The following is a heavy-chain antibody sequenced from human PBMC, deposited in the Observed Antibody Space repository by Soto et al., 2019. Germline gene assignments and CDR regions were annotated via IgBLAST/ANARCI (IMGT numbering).Heavy chain of an antibody. CDR2: ISYDGSDK. D-gene: IGHD3-16*02. J-gene: IGHJ4*02. CDR3: AKALGELSPESYDY. V-gene: IGHV3-30*18. Sequence: QVQLVESGGGVVQPGRSLRLSCAASGFTFSSYAMHWVRQAPGKGLEWVAVISYDGSDKYYADSVKGRFTISRDNSKNTLNLQMNSLGGDDTDVYYCAKALGELSPESYDYWGQGTLITVSS. CDR1: GFTFSSYA.